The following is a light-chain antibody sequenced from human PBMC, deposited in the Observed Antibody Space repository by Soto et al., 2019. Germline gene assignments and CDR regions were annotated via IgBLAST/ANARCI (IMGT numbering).Light chain of an antibody. CDR3: QQYATSPPT. CDR1: QSVSRSY. CDR2: GAS. Sequence: EIVLTQSPGTLSLSPGERATLSCRASQSVSRSYLAWYQQKLGQPPRLLIYGASNRATGIPDRFSGSGSGTDFTLTIGRLEPEDFAVYYCQQYATSPPTFGGGTKVAIK. V-gene: IGKV3-20*01. J-gene: IGKJ4*01.